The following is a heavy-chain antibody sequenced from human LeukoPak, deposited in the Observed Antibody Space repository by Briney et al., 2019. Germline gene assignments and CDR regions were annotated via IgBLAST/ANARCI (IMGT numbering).Heavy chain of an antibody. Sequence: PGGSLRLSCAASGFTFSSYAMNRVRQAPGKGLEWISYISGRGEAFFYADSVQGRFTISRDNAKNSIYLQMNGLTAEDTAVYYCARTYGSGSLDYGGQGTLVTVSS. CDR2: ISGRGEAF. CDR3: ARTYGSGSLDY. J-gene: IGHJ4*02. V-gene: IGHV3-48*01. D-gene: IGHD2-15*01. CDR1: GFTFSSYA.